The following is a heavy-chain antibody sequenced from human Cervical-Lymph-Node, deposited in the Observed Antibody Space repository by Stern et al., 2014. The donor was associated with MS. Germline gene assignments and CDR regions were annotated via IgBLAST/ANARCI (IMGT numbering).Heavy chain of an antibody. D-gene: IGHD2-15*01. V-gene: IGHV4-61*02. J-gene: IGHJ4*02. CDR3: ARGRNGFGYDS. Sequence: QVQLQESGPGLVKPSQTLSLTCTVSGGPISSGTYYWSWIRQPAGKGLEWIGRIYTSGGTDYTSSLKNLVTISVDMSQNQLSLRLTHVTAADTAVYYCARGRNGFGYDSWGQGTLATVSP. CDR1: GGPISSGTYY. CDR2: IYTSGGT.